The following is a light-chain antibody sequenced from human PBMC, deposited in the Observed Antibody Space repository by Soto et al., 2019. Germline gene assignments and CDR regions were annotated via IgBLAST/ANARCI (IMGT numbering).Light chain of an antibody. V-gene: IGLV1-40*01. CDR3: QCYGSSLSGLYV. Sequence: QSVLTQPPSTSAAPGQRVTITCTGSSANSGAGSDVHWYHQRPGTAPKLRIDADTNGPSGVPVRFSGSKSCTSASLALAGLETEDEGDYYSQCYGSSLSGLYVFGAGTKLTVL. J-gene: IGLJ1*01. CDR1: SANSGAGSD. CDR2: ADT.